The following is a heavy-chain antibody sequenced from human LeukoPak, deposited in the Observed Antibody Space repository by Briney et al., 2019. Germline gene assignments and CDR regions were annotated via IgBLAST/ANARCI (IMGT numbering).Heavy chain of an antibody. CDR3: ARAPHYCISTSCYPTGDGFDI. Sequence: ASVKVSCKASGYTFTGYYMHWVRQAPGQGLEWMGWINPNSGGTNYAQKFQGRVTMTRDTSISTAYVELRSLTSDDTAVYYCARAPHYCISTSCYPTGDGFDIWGQGTMVTVSS. CDR2: INPNSGGT. J-gene: IGHJ3*02. CDR1: GYTFTGYY. V-gene: IGHV1-2*02. D-gene: IGHD2-2*01.